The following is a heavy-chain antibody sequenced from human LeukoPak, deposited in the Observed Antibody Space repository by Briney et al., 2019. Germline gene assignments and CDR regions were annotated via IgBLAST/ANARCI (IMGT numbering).Heavy chain of an antibody. V-gene: IGHV3-30*18. Sequence: GRSLRLSCAASGFTFSSYGMHWVRQAPGKGLEWVALISYDGSNEYYGDSVRGRFTISRDNSKRTLSLQMNSLRPEDTAVYYCAKDGRTFHYDRGGYFYRSGYFDYWGQGTLVTVSS. CDR2: ISYDGSNE. CDR3: AKDGRTFHYDRGGYFYRSGYFDY. CDR1: GFTFSSYG. D-gene: IGHD3-22*01. J-gene: IGHJ4*02.